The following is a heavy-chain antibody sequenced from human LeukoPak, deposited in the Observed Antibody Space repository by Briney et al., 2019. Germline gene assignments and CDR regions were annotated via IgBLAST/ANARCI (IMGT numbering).Heavy chain of an antibody. CDR2: INIGGTNT. CDR3: AIDGAGFDT. V-gene: IGHV3-11*01. Sequence: PGGSLRLSCAASGFTFNDYYMSWVRQAPGKGLEWLSYINIGGTNTHYADSVKGRFTTSRDNAKKSLYLEMTNLRAEDTAVYYCAIDGAGFDTWGRGVLVTVSS. CDR1: GFTFNDYY. J-gene: IGHJ5*02.